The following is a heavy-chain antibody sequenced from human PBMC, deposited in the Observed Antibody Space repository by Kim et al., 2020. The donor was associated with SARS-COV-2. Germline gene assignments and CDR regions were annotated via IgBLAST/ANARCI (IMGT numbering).Heavy chain of an antibody. CDR2: IRTYNGNT. Sequence: ASVKVSCRASGYTFITYGISWVRQAPGQGLEWMGWIRTYNGNTNYAQKLQGRVTMTTDTSTNSAYMELRSLRSDDTAVYYCARDGPAGVTDTSHWFDSWGQGTLVTVSS. CDR1: GYTFITYG. D-gene: IGHD2-21*02. J-gene: IGHJ5*01. V-gene: IGHV1-18*01. CDR3: ARDGPAGVTDTSHWFDS.